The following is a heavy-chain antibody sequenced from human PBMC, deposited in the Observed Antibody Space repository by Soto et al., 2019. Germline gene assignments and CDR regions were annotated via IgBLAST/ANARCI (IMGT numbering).Heavy chain of an antibody. D-gene: IGHD3-22*01. V-gene: IGHV3-30*18. J-gene: IGHJ5*02. CDR2: ISDDGSNK. CDR3: AKDYYDSSGYYEFVYNWFDP. CDR1: GFTFSSYG. Sequence: QVQLVESGGGVVQPGRSLRLSCAASGFTFSSYGMHWVRQAPGKGLEWVAVISDDGSNKYYADSVKGRFTISRDNSKNALYLKMNNLRAEDTAVYYCAKDYYDSSGYYEFVYNWFDPWGQGTLVTVSS.